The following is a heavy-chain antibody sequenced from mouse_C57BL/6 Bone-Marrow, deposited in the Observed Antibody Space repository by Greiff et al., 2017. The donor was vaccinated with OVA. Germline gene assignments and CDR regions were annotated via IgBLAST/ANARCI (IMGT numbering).Heavy chain of an antibody. CDR1: GFTFSDYY. J-gene: IGHJ1*03. CDR2: INYDGSST. D-gene: IGHD3-3*01. V-gene: IGHV5-16*01. CDR3: ARGGWDWYFDV. Sequence: EVQRVESEGGLVQPGSSMKLSCTASGFTFSDYYMAWVRQVPEKGLEWVANINYDGSSTYYLDSLKSRFIISRDNDKNILYLQMSSLKSEDTATYYCARGGWDWYFDVWGTGTTVTVSS.